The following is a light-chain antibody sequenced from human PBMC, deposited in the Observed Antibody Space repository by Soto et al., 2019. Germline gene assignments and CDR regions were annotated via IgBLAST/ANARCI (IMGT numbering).Light chain of an antibody. CDR1: QSITYW. V-gene: IGKV1-5*01. CDR2: DAS. CDR3: QQYNSYSLT. J-gene: IGKJ4*01. Sequence: DIQMTQSPSTLSASLGDRVTITCRASQSITYWLAWYQQKPGKAPKLLIYDASSLESGVPLRFSGTRSGTEFTLTINNLQPDDFATYYCQQYNSYSLTFGGGTKVDIK.